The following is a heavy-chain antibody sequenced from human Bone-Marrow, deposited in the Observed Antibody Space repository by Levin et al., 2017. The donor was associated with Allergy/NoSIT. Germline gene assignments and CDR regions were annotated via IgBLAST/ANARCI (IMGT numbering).Heavy chain of an antibody. CDR2: IYHSGST. Sequence: PSQTLSLTCAVSGGSISSSNWWSWVRQPPGKGLEWIGEIYHSGSTNYNPSLKSRVTISVDKSKNQFSLKLSSVTAADTAVYYCASGVVPAARGGWFDPWGQGTLVTVSS. CDR1: GGSISSSNW. CDR3: ASGVVPAARGGWFDP. V-gene: IGHV4-4*02. D-gene: IGHD2-2*01. J-gene: IGHJ5*02.